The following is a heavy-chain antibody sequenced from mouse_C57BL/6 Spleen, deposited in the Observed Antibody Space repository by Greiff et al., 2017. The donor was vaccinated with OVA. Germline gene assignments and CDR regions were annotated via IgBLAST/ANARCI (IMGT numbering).Heavy chain of an antibody. J-gene: IGHJ4*01. CDR2: IYPGDGDT. V-gene: IGHV1-82*01. CDR1: GYAFSSSW. Sequence: VQLQQSGPELVKPGASVKISCKASGYAFSSSWMNWVKQRPGKGLEWIGRIYPGDGDTNYNGKFKGKATLTADKSSSTAYMQLSSLTAEDSAVYFCSRGDYYGRAMDYWGQGTSVTVSS. CDR3: SRGDYYGRAMDY. D-gene: IGHD1-1*01.